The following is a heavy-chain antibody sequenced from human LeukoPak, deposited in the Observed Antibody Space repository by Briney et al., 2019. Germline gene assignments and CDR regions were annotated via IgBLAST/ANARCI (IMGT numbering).Heavy chain of an antibody. J-gene: IGHJ4*02. CDR1: GFTFSSYG. V-gene: IGHV3-33*01. CDR2: IWYDGSNK. D-gene: IGHD5-18*01. Sequence: GGSLRLSCAASGFTFSSYGMHWVRQAPGKGLEWVAVIWYDGSNKYYADSVKGRFTISRDNSKNTLYLQMNSLRSEDTAVYYCARDPRHGYSYGYSYCDYWGQGTLVTVSS. CDR3: ARDPRHGYSYGYSYCDY.